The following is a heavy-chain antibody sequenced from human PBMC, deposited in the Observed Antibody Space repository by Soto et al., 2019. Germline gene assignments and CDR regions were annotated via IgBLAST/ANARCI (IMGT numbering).Heavy chain of an antibody. V-gene: IGHV4-39*01. CDR2: IYYSGST. CDR1: GGSISSSSYY. D-gene: IGHD6-13*01. Sequence: SETLSLTCTVSGGSISSSSYYWGWIRQPPGKGLEWIGSIYYSGSTYYNPSLKSRVTISVDTSKNQFSLKLSCVTAADTAVYYCARCGYSSSWYNWFDPWGQGTLVTVSS. J-gene: IGHJ5*02. CDR3: ARCGYSSSWYNWFDP.